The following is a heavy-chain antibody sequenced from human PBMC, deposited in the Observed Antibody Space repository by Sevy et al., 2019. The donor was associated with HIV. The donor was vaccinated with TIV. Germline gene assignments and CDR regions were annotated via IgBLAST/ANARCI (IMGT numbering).Heavy chain of an antibody. J-gene: IGHJ4*02. CDR1: GFTFSSYA. CDR2: ISGSGGST. CDR3: AKGGKGIVVVVAAYEY. V-gene: IGHV3-23*01. D-gene: IGHD2-15*01. Sequence: GGSLRLSCAASGFTFSSYAMSWVRQAPGKGLEWVSAISGSGGSTYYADSVKGRFTISRDNSKNTLYPQMNSLRAEDTAVYYCAKGGKGIVVVVAAYEYWGQGTLVTVSS.